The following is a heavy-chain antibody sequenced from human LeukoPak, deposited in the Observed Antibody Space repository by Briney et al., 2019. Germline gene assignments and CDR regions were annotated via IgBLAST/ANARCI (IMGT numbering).Heavy chain of an antibody. V-gene: IGHV6-1*01. CDR2: TYYRSKWYN. D-gene: IGHD2-2*02. CDR3: ARAPSYCSSTSCYRFDY. Sequence: SQTLSLTCAISGDSFSSNSAAWNWIRQSPSRGLEWLGRTYYRSKWYNDYAVSVKSRITINPDTSKNQFSLQLNSVAPEDTAVYYCARAPSYCSSTSCYRFDYWGQGTLVTVSS. CDR1: GDSFSSNSAA. J-gene: IGHJ4*02.